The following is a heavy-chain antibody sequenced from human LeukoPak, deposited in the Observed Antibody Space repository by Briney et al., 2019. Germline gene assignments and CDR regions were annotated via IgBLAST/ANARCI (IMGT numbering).Heavy chain of an antibody. CDR1: GGSISSSSYY. Sequence: SETLSLTCTVSGGSISSSSYYWGWIRQPPGKGLEWIGSIYYSGSTYYNPSLKSRVTISVDTSKNQFSLKLSSVTAADTAVYYCARLGQGVDYWGQGTLVTVSS. J-gene: IGHJ4*02. V-gene: IGHV4-39*07. CDR2: IYYSGST. D-gene: IGHD7-27*01. CDR3: ARLGQGVDY.